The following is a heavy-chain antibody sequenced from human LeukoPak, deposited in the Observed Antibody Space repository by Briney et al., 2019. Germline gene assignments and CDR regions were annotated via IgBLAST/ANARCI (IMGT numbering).Heavy chain of an antibody. CDR3: AKDPPYYDFWSGYPNFDC. CDR2: IRYDGSNK. V-gene: IGHV3-30*02. J-gene: IGHJ4*02. D-gene: IGHD3-3*01. CDR1: GFTFSSYG. Sequence: GGSLRLSCAASGFTFSSYGMHWVRQARGKGLEWVAFIRYDGSNKYYADSVKGRFTISRDNSKDTLYLQMNSLRAEDTAVYYCAKDPPYYDFWSGYPNFDCWGQGTLVTVSS.